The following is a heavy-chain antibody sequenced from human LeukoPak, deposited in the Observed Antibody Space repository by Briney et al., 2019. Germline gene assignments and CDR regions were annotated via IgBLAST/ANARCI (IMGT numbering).Heavy chain of an antibody. D-gene: IGHD3-22*01. CDR3: AGEPQITMIVVVRFDY. V-gene: IGHV3-23*01. J-gene: IGHJ4*02. CDR1: GFTFSSYA. Sequence: GGSLRLSCAASGFTFSSYAMSWVRQAPGKGLEWVSAISGSGGSTYYADSVKGRFTISRDNSKNTLYLQMNSLRAEDTAVYYCAGEPQITMIVVVRFDYWGQGTLVTVSS. CDR2: ISGSGGST.